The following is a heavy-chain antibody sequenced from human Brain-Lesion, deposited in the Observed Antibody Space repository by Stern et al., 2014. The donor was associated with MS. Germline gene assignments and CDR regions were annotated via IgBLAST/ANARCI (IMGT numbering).Heavy chain of an antibody. CDR3: AHRRPHYASWDNGDFDY. Sequence: QVTLKESGPALVPPTQPLTLTCTFSGFSLRTDGVGVGWVRQPPGQALESLALIYWDNDKRYSPSLRSRLTITKDTSRNQVVLTMTNMDPVDTATYYCAHRRPHYASWDNGDFDYWGQGALVTVSS. V-gene: IGHV2-5*02. J-gene: IGHJ4*02. CDR2: IYWDNDK. D-gene: IGHD3-3*01. CDR1: GFSLRTDGVG.